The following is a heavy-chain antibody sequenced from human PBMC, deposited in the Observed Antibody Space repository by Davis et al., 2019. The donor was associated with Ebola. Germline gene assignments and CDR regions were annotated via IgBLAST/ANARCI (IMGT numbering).Heavy chain of an antibody. CDR2: MNPNSGNT. V-gene: IGHV1-8*01. CDR3: ARDQGGDIVGATINFDY. Sequence: AASVKVSCKASGYTFTSYDINWVRQATGQGLEWMGWMNPNSGNTGYAQKFQGRVTMTRNTSISTAYMELSSLRSEDTAVYYCARDQGGDIVGATINFDYWGQGTLVTVSS. D-gene: IGHD1-26*01. CDR1: GYTFTSYD. J-gene: IGHJ4*02.